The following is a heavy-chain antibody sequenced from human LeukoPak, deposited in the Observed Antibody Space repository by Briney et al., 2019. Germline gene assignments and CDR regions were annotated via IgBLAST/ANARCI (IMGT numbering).Heavy chain of an antibody. Sequence: GGSLRLSCAASGFTLSSYEMNWVRQAPGKGLEWVSYISSSGSTIYYADSVKGRFTISRDNAKNSLYLQINSLRAEDTAVYYCARSDSSGYPFNDAFDIWGQGTMVTVSS. V-gene: IGHV3-48*03. D-gene: IGHD3-22*01. CDR1: GFTLSSYE. CDR2: ISSSGSTI. CDR3: ARSDSSGYPFNDAFDI. J-gene: IGHJ3*02.